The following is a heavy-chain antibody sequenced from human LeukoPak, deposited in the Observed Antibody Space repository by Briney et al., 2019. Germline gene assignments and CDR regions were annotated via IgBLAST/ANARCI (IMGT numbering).Heavy chain of an antibody. D-gene: IGHD5-24*01. Sequence: GGSLRPSSAPSALSLTPNCMHCVRQTPGKGLVWVSRIKTHGRSTNYADSVKGRFSIARGNAKNTMYLQMNSQIVEDPDVYYRIRPSDRDVLQFLFDSWGEGTLVTVSS. V-gene: IGHV3-74*01. J-gene: IGHJ4*02. CDR3: IRPSDRDVLQFLFDS. CDR1: ALSLTPNC. CDR2: IKTHGRST.